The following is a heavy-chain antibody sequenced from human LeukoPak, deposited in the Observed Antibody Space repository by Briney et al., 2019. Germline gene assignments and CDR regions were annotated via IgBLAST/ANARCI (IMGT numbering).Heavy chain of an antibody. CDR2: IHYSGST. V-gene: IGHV4-39*01. CDR3: ARQTGSGLFILP. Sequence: KSSETLSLTCTVSGGSISSSSYYWGWIRQPPGKGLEWIGSIHYSGSTYYNASLKSQVSISIDTSKNQFSLRLTSVTAADTAVYYCARQTGSGLFILPGGQGTLVTVSS. D-gene: IGHD3/OR15-3a*01. J-gene: IGHJ4*02. CDR1: GGSISSSSYY.